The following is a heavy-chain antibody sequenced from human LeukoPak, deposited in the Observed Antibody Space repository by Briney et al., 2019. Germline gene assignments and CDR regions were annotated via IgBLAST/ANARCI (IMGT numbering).Heavy chain of an antibody. V-gene: IGHV3-53*01. D-gene: IGHD1-26*01. CDR1: GFTVSSNY. Sequence: GGSLRLSCAASGFTVSSNYMSWVRQAPGKGLEWVSVIYSGGSTYYSDSVKGRFTISRDNSKNTLYLQMNSLRAEDTAVYFCAKYSGSYYYPPNWGSWGQGTLVTVSS. J-gene: IGHJ5*02. CDR3: AKYSGSYYYPPNWGS. CDR2: IYSGGST.